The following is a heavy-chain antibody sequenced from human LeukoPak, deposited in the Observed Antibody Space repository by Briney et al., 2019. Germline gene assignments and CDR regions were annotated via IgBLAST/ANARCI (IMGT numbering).Heavy chain of an antibody. CDR3: ARETWAGTYYYYMDV. CDR2: IWYDGSNK. Sequence: GESLKISCAASGFTFSSYGMHWVRQAPGKGLERVAVIWYDGSNKYYGDSVKGRFTISRDNSKNTLYLQMNSLRAEDTAVYYCARETWAGTYYYYMDVWGKGTTVTVSS. CDR1: GFTFSSYG. J-gene: IGHJ6*03. D-gene: IGHD3-10*01. V-gene: IGHV3-33*01.